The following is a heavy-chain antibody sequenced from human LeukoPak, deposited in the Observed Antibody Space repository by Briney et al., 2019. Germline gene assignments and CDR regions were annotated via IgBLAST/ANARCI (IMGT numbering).Heavy chain of an antibody. CDR1: GSTFSSYW. CDR2: ISTDGSST. D-gene: IGHD6-6*01. Sequence: GGSLRLSCAASGSTFSSYWMHWVRQAPGKGLVWVSRISTDGSSTNSADSVKGRLTISRDNAKNTLYLQMNSLRAEDTAVYYCVREYSSSSGRAFDIWGQGTMVTVSP. CDR3: VREYSSSSGRAFDI. J-gene: IGHJ3*02. V-gene: IGHV3-74*01.